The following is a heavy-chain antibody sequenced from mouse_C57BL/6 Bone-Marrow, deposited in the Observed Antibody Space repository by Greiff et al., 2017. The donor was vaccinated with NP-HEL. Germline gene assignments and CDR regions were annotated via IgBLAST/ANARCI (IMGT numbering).Heavy chain of an antibody. CDR1: GFTFSSYA. CDR3: TRENWYFDV. Sequence: EVKLVESGDGLVKPGGSLKLSCAASGFTFSSYAMSWVRQTPEKRLEWVAYISSGGDYTYYADNLKGRFTISGDNSCSTVYLQMSSLKSEDTAMYYCTRENWYFDVGGTGTTVTVSS. J-gene: IGHJ1*03. V-gene: IGHV5-9-1*02. CDR2: ISSGGDYT.